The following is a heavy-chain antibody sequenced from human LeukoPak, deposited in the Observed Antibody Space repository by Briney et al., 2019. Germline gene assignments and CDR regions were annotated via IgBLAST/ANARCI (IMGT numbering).Heavy chain of an antibody. CDR3: ARTYYYDSGSDNWFDP. J-gene: IGHJ5*02. CDR1: GYTFTSYD. Sequence: GASVKVSCKASGYTFTSYDINWGRQATGQGVEGMGWMNPNSGNTGYAQKFQGRVTMTRNTSISTAYMELSSLGSEDTAVYYCARTYYYDSGSDNWFDPWGQGTLVTVSS. V-gene: IGHV1-8*01. CDR2: MNPNSGNT. D-gene: IGHD3-10*01.